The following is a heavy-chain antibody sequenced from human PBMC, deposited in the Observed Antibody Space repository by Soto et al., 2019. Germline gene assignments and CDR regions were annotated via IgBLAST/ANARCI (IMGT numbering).Heavy chain of an antibody. CDR2: IWYDGSNK. J-gene: IGHJ6*02. CDR3: ARDSLKGMDV. CDR1: GFTFSIYG. V-gene: IGHV3-33*01. Sequence: QVQLVESGGGVVQPGRSLILSCAASGFTFSIYGMHWVRQAPGKGLEWVAVIWYDGSNKYYADSVKGRFTISRDNSKNTLYLQMNSLSAEDTAVYYFARDSLKGMDVWGQGTTVTVSS.